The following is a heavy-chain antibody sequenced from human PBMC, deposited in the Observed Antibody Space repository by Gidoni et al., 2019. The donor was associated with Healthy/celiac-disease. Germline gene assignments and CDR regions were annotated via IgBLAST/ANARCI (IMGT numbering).Heavy chain of an antibody. CDR3: TTDGGYSSSPIAFDAFDI. D-gene: IGHD6-13*01. Sequence: EVQLVAPGGGLAKPGGSLSLSCAASGFTFSNAWMSWVRQAPGKGLEWVGRIKGKTDGGATDYAATVKGRFTISRDDSKNTLYLQMNSLKTEDTAVYYCTTDGGYSSSPIAFDAFDIWGQGTMVTVSS. CDR1: GFTFSNAW. CDR2: IKGKTDGGAT. J-gene: IGHJ3*02. V-gene: IGHV3-15*01.